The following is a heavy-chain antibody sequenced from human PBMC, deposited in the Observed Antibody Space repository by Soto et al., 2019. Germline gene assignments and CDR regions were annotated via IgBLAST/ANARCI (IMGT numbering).Heavy chain of an antibody. D-gene: IGHD3-10*01. J-gene: IGHJ4*02. V-gene: IGHV3-30-3*01. Sequence: QVQLVESGGGVVQTGRSLRLSCATSGFTFSSYLIHWVRQTPDKGLEWVAFISRDGSNEYYADSVKGRFTISRDNSKNTLYLEMNSLRAEDTAVYYCARDDEGGSDCDLGYWGQGTLVTVSS. CDR2: ISRDGSNE. CDR1: GFTFSSYL. CDR3: ARDDEGGSDCDLGY.